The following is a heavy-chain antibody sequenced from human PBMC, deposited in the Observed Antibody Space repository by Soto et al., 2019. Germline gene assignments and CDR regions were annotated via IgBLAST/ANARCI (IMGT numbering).Heavy chain of an antibody. CDR3: ARTDRFTDY. V-gene: IGHV3-23*01. Sequence: GGSLRLSCAASGFTFSNFVMSWVRHIPGKGLHWVSGITGSGGRAYYADSVKGRFTISRDNAKNSLYLQMNSLRAEDTAVYYCARTDRFTDYWGQGTLVTVSS. CDR1: GFTFSNFV. J-gene: IGHJ4*02. D-gene: IGHD1-1*01. CDR2: ITGSGGRA.